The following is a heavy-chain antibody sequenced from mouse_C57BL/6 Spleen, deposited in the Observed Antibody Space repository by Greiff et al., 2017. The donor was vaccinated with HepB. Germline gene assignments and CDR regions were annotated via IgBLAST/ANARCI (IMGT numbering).Heavy chain of an antibody. D-gene: IGHD2-10*02. V-gene: IGHV1-19*01. CDR2: INPYNGGT. J-gene: IGHJ4*01. Sequence: EVQLQQSGPVLVKPGASVKMSCKASGYTFTDYYMNWVKQSHGKSLEWIGVINPYNGGTSYNKKFKGKATLTVDKSSSTAYMELNSLTSEDSAVYYWAREGYGNYAMDYWGQGTSVTVSS. CDR3: AREGYGNYAMDY. CDR1: GYTFTDYY.